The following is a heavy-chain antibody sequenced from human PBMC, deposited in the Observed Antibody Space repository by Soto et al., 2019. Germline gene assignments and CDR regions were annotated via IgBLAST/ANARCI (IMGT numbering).Heavy chain of an antibody. CDR3: ARAVRYCSGGSCPRYYFDY. Sequence: ASVKVSCKASGYTFTSYDINWVRQATGQGLEWMGWMNPNSGNTGYAQKFQGRVTMTRNTSISTACMELSSLRSEDTAVYYCARAVRYCSGGSCPRYYFDYWGQGTLVTVSS. CDR1: GYTFTSYD. D-gene: IGHD2-15*01. V-gene: IGHV1-8*01. CDR2: MNPNSGNT. J-gene: IGHJ4*02.